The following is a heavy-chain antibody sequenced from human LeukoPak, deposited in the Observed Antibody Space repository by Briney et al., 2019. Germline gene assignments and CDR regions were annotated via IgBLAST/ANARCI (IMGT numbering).Heavy chain of an antibody. D-gene: IGHD2-2*01. J-gene: IGHJ6*03. CDR3: ARVVVPAAIPHYYMDV. V-gene: IGHV1-18*01. Sequence: GASVKVSCKASGYTFTSYGISWVRQAPGQGLEWMGWISAYNGNTNYARKLQGRVTMTTDTSTSTAYMELRSLRSDDTAVYYCARVVVPAAIPHYYMDVWGKGTTVTVSS. CDR1: GYTFTSYG. CDR2: ISAYNGNT.